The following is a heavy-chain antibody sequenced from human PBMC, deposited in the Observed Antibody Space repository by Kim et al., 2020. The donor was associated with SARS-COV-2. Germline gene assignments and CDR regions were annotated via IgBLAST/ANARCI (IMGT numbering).Heavy chain of an antibody. CDR3: AKDILGSDWYSYYYESDAFDI. D-gene: IGHD3-22*01. J-gene: IGHJ3*02. V-gene: IGHV3-9*01. CDR2: ISWNSGSI. Sequence: GGSLRLSCAASGFTFDDYAMHWVRQAPGKGLESVSGISWNSGSIGYADSVKGRFTISRDNATNSLYLQMNSLRAEDTALYYCAKDILGSDWYSYYYESDAFDIWGQGTMVTVSS. CDR1: GFTFDDYA.